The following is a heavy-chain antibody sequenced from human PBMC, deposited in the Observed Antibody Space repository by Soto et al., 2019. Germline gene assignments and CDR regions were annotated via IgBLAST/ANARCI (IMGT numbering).Heavy chain of an antibody. CDR1: GASISNDY. D-gene: IGHD3-3*01. CDR2: VYNGGSP. V-gene: IGHV4-59*01. J-gene: IGHJ6*02. Sequence: QVLLQESGPGLVKPSETLSLTCTVSGASISNDYWSWIRQPPGKRLEYIRVVYNGGSPNYNPYLESRLNISPDTSQNQFSLKLQSVTAADTAVYYCERGEWFVRGYGMDVCGRGTTVTVS. CDR3: ERGEWFVRGYGMDV.